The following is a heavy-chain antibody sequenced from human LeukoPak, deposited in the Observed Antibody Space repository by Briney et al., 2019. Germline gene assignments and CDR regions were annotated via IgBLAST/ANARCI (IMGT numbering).Heavy chain of an antibody. D-gene: IGHD3-9*01. J-gene: IGHJ4*02. CDR2: ISSSSSYI. Sequence: GGSLRLSCAASGFTFSSYSMNWVRQAPGKGLEWVSYISSSSSYIYYADSVKGRFTISRDNAKNSLYLQMNSLRAEDTAVYYCARGPYDNDFRGPQSIDYWGQGTLVTVSS. CDR1: GFTFSSYS. V-gene: IGHV3-21*01. CDR3: ARGPYDNDFRGPQSIDY.